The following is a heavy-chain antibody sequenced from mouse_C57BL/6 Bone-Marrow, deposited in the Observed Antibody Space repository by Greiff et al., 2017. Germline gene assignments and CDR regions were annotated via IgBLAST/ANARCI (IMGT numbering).Heavy chain of an antibody. Sequence: EVKVVESGGGLVQSGRSLRLSCATSGFTFSDFYMEWVRQAPGKGLEWIAASRNKANDYTTEYSASVKGRFIVSRDTSQSILYLQMNALRAEDTAIYYCARDAGLGHFDYWGQGTTLTVSS. D-gene: IGHD3-3*01. CDR2: SRNKANDYTT. CDR1: GFTFSDFY. V-gene: IGHV7-1*01. J-gene: IGHJ2*01. CDR3: ARDAGLGHFDY.